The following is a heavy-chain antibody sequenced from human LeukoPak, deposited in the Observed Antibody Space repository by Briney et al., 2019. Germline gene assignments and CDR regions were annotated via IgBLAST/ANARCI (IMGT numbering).Heavy chain of an antibody. J-gene: IGHJ4*02. CDR1: GFTVISNY. D-gene: IGHD3-16*01. Sequence: GGSLRLSCAASGFTVISNYMSWVRQAPGKGLEWVSLIYSDGSTYYADSVKGRFTISRDTSKNTLYLQMNNLRAEDTAAYYCARDLTSYDYVWDYWGQGTLVTVSS. V-gene: IGHV3-66*01. CDR3: ARDLTSYDYVWDY. CDR2: IYSDGST.